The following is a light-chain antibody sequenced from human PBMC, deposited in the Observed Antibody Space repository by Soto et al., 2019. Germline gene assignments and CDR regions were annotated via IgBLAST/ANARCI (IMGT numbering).Light chain of an antibody. CDR3: QTWGTGTHLV. Sequence: QPVLTQSPSASASLGASVKLTRTLSSGHSNYPIAWHQQQPEKGPRYLMKVNSDGSHSKGDGIPDRFSGSSSGAERHLTISGLQSEDEADYYCQTWGTGTHLVFGGGTKLTVL. J-gene: IGLJ2*01. CDR2: VNSDGSH. CDR1: SGHSNYP. V-gene: IGLV4-69*01.